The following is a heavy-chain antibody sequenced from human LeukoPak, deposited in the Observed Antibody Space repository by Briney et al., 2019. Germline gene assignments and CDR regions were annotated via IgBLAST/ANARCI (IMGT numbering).Heavy chain of an antibody. CDR1: GFTFSRYW. D-gene: IGHD3-22*01. V-gene: IGHV3-74*01. J-gene: IGHJ1*01. Sequence: GGSLRLSCAASGFTFSRYWMHWVRQAPGRGLVWVSRIKSDGSTNYADSVKGRSTISRDNAKNTVSLQMNSLRAEDTGVYYCARAPAEIGGYYPEYFRHWGQGTLVTVSS. CDR2: IKSDGST. CDR3: ARAPAEIGGYYPEYFRH.